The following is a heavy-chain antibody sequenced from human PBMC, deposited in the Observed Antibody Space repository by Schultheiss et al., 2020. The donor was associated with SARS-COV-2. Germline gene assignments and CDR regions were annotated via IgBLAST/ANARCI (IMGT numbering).Heavy chain of an antibody. CDR1: GYSFINYW. CDR2: IYPGDSDT. D-gene: IGHD6-13*01. Sequence: GGSLRLSCKASGYSFINYWIGWVRQMPGKGLEWMGIIYPGDSDTRYNPSFRGQVTISADKSITTAYLQWRSLKASDTAMYYCARQEQQLPTDYWGQGTLVTVSS. CDR3: ARQEQQLPTDY. V-gene: IGHV5-51*01. J-gene: IGHJ4*02.